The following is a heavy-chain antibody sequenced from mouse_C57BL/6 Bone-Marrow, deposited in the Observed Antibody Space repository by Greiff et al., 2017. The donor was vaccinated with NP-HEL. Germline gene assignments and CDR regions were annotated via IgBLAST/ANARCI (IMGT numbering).Heavy chain of an antibody. CDR2: IDPEDGET. CDR1: GFNIKDYY. V-gene: IGHV14-2*01. D-gene: IGHD1-1*01. Sequence: EVKLVESGAELVKPGASVKLSCTASGFNIKDYYMHWVKQRTEQGLEWIGRIDPEDGETKYAPKFQGKATITADTSSNTAYLQLSSLTSEDTAVYYCARQSITTVVANAMDYWGQGTSVTVSS. J-gene: IGHJ4*01. CDR3: ARQSITTVVANAMDY.